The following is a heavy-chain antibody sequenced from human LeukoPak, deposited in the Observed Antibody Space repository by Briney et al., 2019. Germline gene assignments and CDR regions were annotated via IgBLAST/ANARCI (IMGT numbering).Heavy chain of an antibody. V-gene: IGHV3-21*04. CDR3: ARGDILTGYLPYDY. CDR2: ITSGSYI. J-gene: IGHJ4*02. D-gene: IGHD3-9*01. CDR1: GFTFSTYS. Sequence: GGSLRLSCAASGFTFSTYSMNWVRQAPGKGLEWVSSITSGSYIYYADSLKGRFTISRDNAKNTLYLQMNSLRAEDTALYYCARGDILTGYLPYDYWGQGTLVTVSS.